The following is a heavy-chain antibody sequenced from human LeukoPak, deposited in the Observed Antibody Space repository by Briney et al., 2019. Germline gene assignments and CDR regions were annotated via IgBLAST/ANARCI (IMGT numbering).Heavy chain of an antibody. J-gene: IGHJ4*02. V-gene: IGHV1-18*01. CDR2: ISAYNGNT. CDR1: GYTFTSYG. D-gene: IGHD6-19*01. CDR3: AREGDYSSGWDRADY. Sequence: GASVKVSCKASGYTFTSYGITWVRQASGQGLEWIAWISAYNGNTNHAQKFQDRVTMTTDTSTSTAYMELRSLRSDDTAVYYCAREGDYSSGWDRADYWGQGTLVTVSS.